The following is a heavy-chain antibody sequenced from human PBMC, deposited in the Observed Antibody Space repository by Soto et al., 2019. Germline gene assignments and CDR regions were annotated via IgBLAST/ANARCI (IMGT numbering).Heavy chain of an antibody. CDR1: GYTFTSYC. CDR3: ASNIVVVPAAIRTASSYYYGMDV. J-gene: IGHJ6*02. CDR2: ISAYNGNT. D-gene: IGHD2-2*02. Sequence: ASVKVSCKASGYTFTSYCISWVRQAPGQGLEWMGWISAYNGNTNYAQKLQGRVTMTTDTSTSTAYMELRSLRSDDTAVYYCASNIVVVPAAIRTASSYYYGMDVWGQGTTVTVSS. V-gene: IGHV1-18*01.